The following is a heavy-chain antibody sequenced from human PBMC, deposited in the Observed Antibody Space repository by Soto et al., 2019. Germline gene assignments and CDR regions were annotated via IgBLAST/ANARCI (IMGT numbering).Heavy chain of an antibody. J-gene: IGHJ3*02. CDR2: ISGSGGST. Sequence: EVQLLESGGGLVQPGGSLRLSCAAPGYTFSSYAMNWVRQAPGKGLEWVSAISGSGGSTYYADSVKGRFTISRDSSKNTLYLQMNSLRAEDTAVYYCAKGNSWSPALVLDIWGQGTMVTVSS. D-gene: IGHD1-7*01. V-gene: IGHV3-23*01. CDR3: AKGNSWSPALVLDI. CDR1: GYTFSSYA.